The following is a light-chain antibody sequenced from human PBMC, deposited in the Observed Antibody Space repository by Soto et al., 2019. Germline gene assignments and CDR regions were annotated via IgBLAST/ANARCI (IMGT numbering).Light chain of an antibody. Sequence: QSVLTQPPSASGTPGQRVTISCSGSSSNIGSNYVYWYQQLPGTAPKLLIYGNNQRPSGVRDRFSGSKSGTSASLAISGLRYEDEADYYSAAWGDSWVFGGGTKVTVL. CDR3: AAWGDSWV. CDR2: GNN. V-gene: IGLV1-47*01. CDR1: SSNIGSNY. J-gene: IGLJ3*02.